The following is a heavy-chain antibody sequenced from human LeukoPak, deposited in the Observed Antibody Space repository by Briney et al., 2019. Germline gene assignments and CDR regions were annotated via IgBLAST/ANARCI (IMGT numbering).Heavy chain of an antibody. V-gene: IGHV3-30*04. D-gene: IGHD2-2*02. CDR1: GFTFSNYA. CDR3: ARGYCTTTSCYIDY. J-gene: IGHJ4*02. Sequence: GGSLRLSCAASGFTFSNYAFHWVRQAPGKGLEWVAVMSYDGINKYYRDSVKGRFTISRDISKSTLYLQMNSLGAEDTAVYYCARGYCTTTSCYIDYWGQGSLVTVSS. CDR2: MSYDGINK.